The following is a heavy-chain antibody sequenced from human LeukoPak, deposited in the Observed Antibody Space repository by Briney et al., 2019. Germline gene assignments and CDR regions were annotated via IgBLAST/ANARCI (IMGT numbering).Heavy chain of an antibody. CDR1: GFTFTRHA. J-gene: IGHJ1*01. CDR3: AKDGQTGEWELEH. CDR2: ITGSGSST. D-gene: IGHD7-27*01. Sequence: GALRLSCAASGFTFTRHAMTWVRQAPGKGLDYVSTITGSGSSTYYANSVKGRFTVSRDNSKNTVYLQMNSLRVDDTAIYYCAKDGQTGEWELEHWGQGTLVTVSS. V-gene: IGHV3-23*01.